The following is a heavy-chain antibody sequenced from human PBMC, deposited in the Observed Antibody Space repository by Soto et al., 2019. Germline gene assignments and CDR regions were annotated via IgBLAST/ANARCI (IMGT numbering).Heavy chain of an antibody. D-gene: IGHD3-10*01. V-gene: IGHV4-61*01. CDR3: SYGSSFDY. CDR1: GAPLWSGTYY. J-gene: IGHJ4*02. Sequence: PSETLSLTCTVSGAPLWSGTYYSSWIRHPPGKGLEWIGYISQRGRTNYDPSLKSRLTMSVDTSQKQFSPQPTSVTAADKAGYYCSYGSSFDYWGQGTMVTVSS. CDR2: ISQRGRT.